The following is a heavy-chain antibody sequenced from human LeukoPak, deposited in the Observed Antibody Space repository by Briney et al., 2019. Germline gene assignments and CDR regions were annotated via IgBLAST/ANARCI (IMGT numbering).Heavy chain of an antibody. Sequence: QPGRSLRLSCAASGFTFSSYGMHWVRQAPGKGLEWVAVISYDGSNKYYADSVKGRFTISRDNSKNTLYLQMNSLRAEDTAVYYCAKVRVMYSSSSLDAFDIWGQGTMVTVSS. CDR1: GFTFSSYG. CDR2: ISYDGSNK. D-gene: IGHD6-13*01. CDR3: AKVRVMYSSSSLDAFDI. J-gene: IGHJ3*02. V-gene: IGHV3-30*18.